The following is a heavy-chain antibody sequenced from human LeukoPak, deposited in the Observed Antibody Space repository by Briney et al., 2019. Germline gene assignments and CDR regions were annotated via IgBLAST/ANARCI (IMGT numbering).Heavy chain of an antibody. CDR2: IYHSGST. Sequence: PSETLSLTCTVSGGSITSGGYYRSWIRQPPGKGLEWIGYIYHSGSTYYNPSLKSRVTISVDRSKNQFSLKLSSVTAADTAVYYCARAVGYFTIFGVDPLDAFDIWGQGTMVTVSS. J-gene: IGHJ3*02. CDR3: ARAVGYFTIFGVDPLDAFDI. V-gene: IGHV4-30-2*01. D-gene: IGHD3-3*01. CDR1: GGSITSGGYY.